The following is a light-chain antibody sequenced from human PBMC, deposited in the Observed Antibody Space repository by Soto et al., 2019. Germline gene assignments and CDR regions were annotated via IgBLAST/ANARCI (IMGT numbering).Light chain of an antibody. CDR1: QSISSW. Sequence: DIQMTQSPSTLSATAGDRVTITCRASQSISSWLAWYQQKPGKAPKLLIYKASTLESGVPSRFSGSGSGTEFTLTISSLQPDDFATYYCQKYDIWYTFGQGTRLEIK. CDR3: QKYDIWYT. J-gene: IGKJ5*01. V-gene: IGKV1-5*03. CDR2: KAS.